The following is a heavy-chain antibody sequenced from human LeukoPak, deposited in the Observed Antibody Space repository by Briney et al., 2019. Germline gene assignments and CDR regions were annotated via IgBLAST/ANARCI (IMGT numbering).Heavy chain of an antibody. D-gene: IGHD6-19*01. CDR1: GDSISSSRYS. CDR2: IHYTGST. V-gene: IGHV4-39*01. CDR3: AGSIAVAGDRSGSEYFQH. J-gene: IGHJ1*01. Sequence: SETLSLTCTVSGDSISSSRYSWGWIRQPPGKGLEWIVIIHYTGSTYYNPSLKSRVPMPVDTSKNQLSLELSSVTAADTAVYYCAGSIAVAGDRSGSEYFQHWGQGTMVTVSS.